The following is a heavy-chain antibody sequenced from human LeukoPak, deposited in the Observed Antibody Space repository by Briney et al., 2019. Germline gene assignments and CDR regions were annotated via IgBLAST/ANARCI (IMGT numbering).Heavy chain of an antibody. CDR3: ARGPILDIVVIPAAADYYHMDV. D-gene: IGHD2-2*01. V-gene: IGHV1-18*01. Sequence: GASVKVSCKASGYTLTSYGISWVRQAPGQGLEWVGWISAYNGNTRYAQKLQGRVTMTTDSSTSTAYMELRSLTSDDPAVSYCARGPILDIVVIPAAADYYHMDVWGKGTTVTVSS. J-gene: IGHJ6*03. CDR1: GYTLTSYG. CDR2: ISAYNGNT.